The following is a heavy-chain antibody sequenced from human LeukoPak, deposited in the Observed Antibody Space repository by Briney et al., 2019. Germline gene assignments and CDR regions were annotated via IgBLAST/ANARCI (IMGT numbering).Heavy chain of an antibody. D-gene: IGHD2-15*01. CDR2: INHSGST. Sequence: NTSETLSLTCAVYGGSFSGYYWSWIRQPPGKGLEWIGEINHSGSTNYNPSLKSRVTISVDTSKNQFSLKLSSVTAADTAVYYCAKFALRYCSGGSCHPFDYWGQGTLVTVSS. CDR1: GGSFSGYY. CDR3: AKFALRYCSGGSCHPFDY. J-gene: IGHJ4*02. V-gene: IGHV4-34*01.